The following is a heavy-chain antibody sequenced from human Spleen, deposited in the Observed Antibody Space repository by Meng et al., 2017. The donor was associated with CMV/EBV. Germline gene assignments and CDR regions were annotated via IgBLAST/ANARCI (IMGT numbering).Heavy chain of an antibody. CDR2: IYYSGCT. J-gene: IGHJ4*02. CDR1: GVSISSSRSY. CDR3: ARVAGTHPDY. D-gene: IGHD6-19*01. Sequence: QLQLPGAGPGRAKPAQTLSRTCPGSGVSISSSRSYWGWIRQPPGKGLEWIGSIYYSGCTYYNPSRKSRVTISVDTSKNQFSLKLSSVTAADTAVYYCARVAGTHPDYWGQGTLVTVSS. V-gene: IGHV4-39*07.